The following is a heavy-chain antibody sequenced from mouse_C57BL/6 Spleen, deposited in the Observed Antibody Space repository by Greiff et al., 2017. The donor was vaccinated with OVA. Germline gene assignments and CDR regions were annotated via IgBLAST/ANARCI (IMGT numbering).Heavy chain of an antibody. V-gene: IGHV1-26*01. Sequence: EVQLQQSGPELVKPGASVKISCKASGYTFTDYYMNWVKQSHGKSLEWIGDINPNNGGTSYNQKFKGKATLTVDESSSTAYMELRSLTSEDSAVYYCARAPIYDGYYWFAYWGQGTLVTVSA. CDR3: ARAPIYDGYYWFAY. CDR2: INPNNGGT. J-gene: IGHJ3*01. D-gene: IGHD2-3*01. CDR1: GYTFTDYY.